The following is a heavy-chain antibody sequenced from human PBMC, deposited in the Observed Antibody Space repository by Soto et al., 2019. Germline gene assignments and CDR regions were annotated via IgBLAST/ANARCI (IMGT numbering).Heavy chain of an antibody. CDR1: GGTFSTYS. V-gene: IGHV1-69*13. J-gene: IGHJ6*02. CDR2: IIPIFGTT. CDR3: ARAPPYCPGGRCYSGHHYYYYVMDV. Sequence: SSVKVSCKASGGTFSTYSISWVRQAPGQWLEWMGGIIPIFGTTNYAQKLQGRVTITADESTSTAYMELSSLRSEDTAVYYCARAPPYCPGGRCYSGHHYYYYVMDVWGQGTTVTV. D-gene: IGHD2-15*01.